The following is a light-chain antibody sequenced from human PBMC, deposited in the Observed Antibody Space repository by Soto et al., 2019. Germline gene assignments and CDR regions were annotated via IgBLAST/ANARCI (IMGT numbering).Light chain of an antibody. CDR3: QQSNLFT. Sequence: EMVLTQSPATLSVSPGESVTLFCGASQSVSNNLAWYQQKPGQAPRLLIYGASARATGVPARFSGSGSGTEFTLIISSLQVEDFAVYFFQQSNLFTFVPGTKVEIK. V-gene: IGKV3-15*01. J-gene: IGKJ3*01. CDR2: GAS. CDR1: QSVSNN.